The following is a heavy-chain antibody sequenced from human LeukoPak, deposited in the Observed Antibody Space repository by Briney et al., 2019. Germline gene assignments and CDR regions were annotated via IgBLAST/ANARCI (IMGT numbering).Heavy chain of an antibody. CDR1: GYTLTAYG. Sequence: ASVKVSCTASGYTLTAYGLIWVRQAPGQGLEYVGWIGAHSGNTNYAQKLQGRVILTTETSTSTVYMELRSLRSDDTAVYYCARGDYFGSGTPRPLDYGMDVWGQGTTVTVSS. CDR3: ARGDYFGSGTPRPLDYGMDV. J-gene: IGHJ6*02. V-gene: IGHV1-18*01. D-gene: IGHD3-10*01. CDR2: IGAHSGNT.